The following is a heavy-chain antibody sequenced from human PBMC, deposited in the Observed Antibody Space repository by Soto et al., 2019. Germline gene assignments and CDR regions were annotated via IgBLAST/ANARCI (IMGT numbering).Heavy chain of an antibody. J-gene: IGHJ5*02. CDR1: GGSFSGYY. CDR3: ARGLVVPVAMWAGGWFDP. V-gene: IGHV4-34*01. Sequence: QVQLQQWGAGLLKPSETLSLTCAVYGGSFSGYYWSWIRQPPGKGLEWIGEINHSGSTNYNPSLKSRVTISVDTSKNQFSLKLSSVTAADTAVYYCARGLVVPVAMWAGGWFDPWGQGTLVTVSS. CDR2: INHSGST. D-gene: IGHD2-2*01.